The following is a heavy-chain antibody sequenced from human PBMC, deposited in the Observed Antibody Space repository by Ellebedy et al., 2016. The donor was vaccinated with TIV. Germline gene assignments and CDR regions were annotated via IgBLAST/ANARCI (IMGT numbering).Heavy chain of an antibody. CDR1: GGSISSFY. CDR2: LHPSGTT. Sequence: MPSETLSLICTVSGGSISSFYWSWIRQPAGKGPEWIGLLHPSGTTNYNDSLKSRVTVSVDTSKNQFSLKLVSVTPADTAVYYCARGGASSLPFDYWGQGVLVTVSS. CDR3: ARGGASSLPFDY. J-gene: IGHJ4*02. D-gene: IGHD3-10*01. V-gene: IGHV4-4*07.